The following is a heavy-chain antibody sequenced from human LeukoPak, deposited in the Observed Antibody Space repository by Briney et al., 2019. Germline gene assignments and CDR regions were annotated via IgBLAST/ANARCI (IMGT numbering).Heavy chain of an antibody. D-gene: IGHD3-3*01. CDR2: INPNSGGT. Sequence: ASVKVSCKASGYTFTGYYMHWVRQAPGQGLEWMGWINPNSGGTNYAQKFQGRVTMTRDTSISTAYMELSSLRSEDTAVYYCARGARLYYDFWSGYYPLDYWGQGTLVTVSS. CDR1: GYTFTGYY. V-gene: IGHV1-2*02. J-gene: IGHJ4*02. CDR3: ARGARLYYDFWSGYYPLDY.